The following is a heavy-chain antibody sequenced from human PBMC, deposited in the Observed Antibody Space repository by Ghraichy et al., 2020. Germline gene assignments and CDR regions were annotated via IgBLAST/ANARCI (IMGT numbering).Heavy chain of an antibody. J-gene: IGHJ3*02. CDR2: ISYDESNK. V-gene: IGHV3-30*18. D-gene: IGHD6-19*01. Sequence: GGSLRLSCEASGFTFSSYGMHWVRQAPGKGLEWVAVISYDESNKHYADSVKGRFTISRDISKNTLYLQMNSLRVEDTAVYYCAKDSGSGWFGDDAFDIWGQGTMVTVSS. CDR3: AKDSGSGWFGDDAFDI. CDR1: GFTFSSYG.